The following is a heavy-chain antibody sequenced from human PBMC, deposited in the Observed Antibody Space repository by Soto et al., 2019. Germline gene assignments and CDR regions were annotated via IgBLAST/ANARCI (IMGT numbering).Heavy chain of an antibody. D-gene: IGHD3-3*01. CDR2: ISSSSSYI. CDR3: AREGNYDFWSGYSYGMDV. Sequence: GGSLRLSCAASGFTFSSYSMNWVRQAPGKGLEWVSSISSSSSYIYYADSVKGRFTISRDNAKNSLYLQMNSLRAEDTAVYYCAREGNYDFWSGYSYGMDVWGQGATVTVSS. CDR1: GFTFSSYS. V-gene: IGHV3-21*01. J-gene: IGHJ6*02.